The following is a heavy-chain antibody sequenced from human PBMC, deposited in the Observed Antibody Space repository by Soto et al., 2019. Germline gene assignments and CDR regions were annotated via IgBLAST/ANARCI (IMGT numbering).Heavy chain of an antibody. Sequence: QVQLVESGGGVVQPGRSLRLSCAASGFTFSTYGMHWVRQAPGKGLEWVAVISYDGSHKYYADSVKGRFTISRDNSKNTLYLQLNSLRPEDTAVYYCARDLGSSCPIGGAFYYYGMDVWGQGTTVTVSS. V-gene: IGHV3-30*19. D-gene: IGHD3-16*01. CDR1: GFTFSTYG. CDR2: ISYDGSHK. CDR3: ARDLGSSCPIGGAFYYYGMDV. J-gene: IGHJ6*02.